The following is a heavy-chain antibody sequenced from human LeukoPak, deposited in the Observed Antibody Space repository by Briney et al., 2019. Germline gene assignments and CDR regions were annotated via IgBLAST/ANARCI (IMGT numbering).Heavy chain of an antibody. J-gene: IGHJ5*02. CDR1: AYTFTDYY. Sequence: ASVKVSCKASAYTFTDYYVHWVRQAPGQGLEWMGWINPNSGGTNYAQKFQGRVTMTRDTSISTAYMELSRLRSDDTAMYYCVRDSLWFGELFAWFDPWGQGTLVTVSS. V-gene: IGHV1-2*02. CDR2: INPNSGGT. CDR3: VRDSLWFGELFAWFDP. D-gene: IGHD3-10*01.